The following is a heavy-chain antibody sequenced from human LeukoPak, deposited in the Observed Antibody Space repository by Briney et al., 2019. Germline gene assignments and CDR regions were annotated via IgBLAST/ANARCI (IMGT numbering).Heavy chain of an antibody. CDR1: GYSFTSYG. Sequence: ASVKVSCTASGYSFTSYGISWVRQAPGQGLEWMGWISGYNGNTNYARKLQGRVTMTTDTSTSTAYMELRSLRSDDTAVYYCARDQGITMVRGVIGATLNDQVNDYWGQGTLVTVSS. J-gene: IGHJ4*02. V-gene: IGHV1-18*01. D-gene: IGHD3-10*01. CDR2: ISGYNGNT. CDR3: ARDQGITMVRGVIGATLNDQVNDY.